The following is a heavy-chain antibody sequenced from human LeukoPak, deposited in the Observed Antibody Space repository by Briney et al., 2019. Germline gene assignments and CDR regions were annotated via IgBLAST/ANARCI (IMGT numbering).Heavy chain of an antibody. CDR3: ARGRRYNWNGWFDP. Sequence: ASVKVSCKASGYTFTSYDINWVRQATGQGLEWMGWMNPNSGNTGYAQKFQGRVTMTRNTSISTAYMELSSLRSEDTAVCYCARGRRYNWNGWFDPWGQGTLVTVSS. V-gene: IGHV1-8*01. D-gene: IGHD1-1*01. CDR2: MNPNSGNT. CDR1: GYTFTSYD. J-gene: IGHJ5*02.